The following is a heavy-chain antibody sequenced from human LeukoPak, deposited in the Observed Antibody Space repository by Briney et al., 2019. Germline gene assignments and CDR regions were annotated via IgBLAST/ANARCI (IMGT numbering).Heavy chain of an antibody. CDR1: GFNFGDYY. CDR3: ARQIVGGFDI. Sequence: GGSLRLSCAASGFNFGDYYMNWLRQSPGKGLDWVSYISNSCSIIYYADSVKGRFTISRDNAKNSLYLQMNSLRAEDTAVYYCARQIVGGFDIWGQGTMVTVSS. J-gene: IGHJ3*02. D-gene: IGHD2-21*01. V-gene: IGHV3-11*04. CDR2: ISNSCSII.